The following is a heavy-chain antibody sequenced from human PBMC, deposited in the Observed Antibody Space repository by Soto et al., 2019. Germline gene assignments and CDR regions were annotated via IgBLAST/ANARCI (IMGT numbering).Heavy chain of an antibody. CDR3: ARHPGGGGY. CDR1: GFTVSNNY. Sequence: EVQLVESGGGLIQPGGSLRLSCAVSGFTVSNNYMSWVRQAPGKGLEGVSVIYSGGYTAYGDSVKGRFTISRDNSKNTLYLQKKTPGAGGTAVYCWARHPGGGGYWGQGTLVTVSS. V-gene: IGHV3-53*01. D-gene: IGHD3-10*01. J-gene: IGHJ4*02. CDR2: IYSGGYT.